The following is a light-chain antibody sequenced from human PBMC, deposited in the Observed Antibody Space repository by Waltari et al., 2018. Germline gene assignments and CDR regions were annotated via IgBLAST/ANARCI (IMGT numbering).Light chain of an antibody. CDR3: ASYTSINTIV. Sequence: QSALTQPASVSGSPGQSITISCTGTSNDIGYYNYVSWYQQHPGKAPKRMIFDVTMWPSGVSHRFSGSKSGNTASLTISGLQADDEADYYCASYTSINTIVFGGGTKVTVL. CDR1: SNDIGYYNY. CDR2: DVT. V-gene: IGLV2-14*03. J-gene: IGLJ2*01.